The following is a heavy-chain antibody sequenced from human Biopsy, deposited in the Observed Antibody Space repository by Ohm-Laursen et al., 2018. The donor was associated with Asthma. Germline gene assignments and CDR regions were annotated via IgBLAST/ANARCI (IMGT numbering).Heavy chain of an antibody. D-gene: IGHD1-26*01. Sequence: SETLSLTCAIYGGSFSSNYWSWIRQTPGKGLEWLGDTHHSGNTNYNPSPSSRPTLSVDTSKNQFSLRLTFGTAADTAVYYCARGSSSRLSQWELLVSGGKRAHSYYGMDVWGQGTTVTVSS. CDR3: ARGSSSRLSQWELLVSGGKRAHSYYGMDV. V-gene: IGHV4-34*01. CDR1: GGSFSSNY. CDR2: THHSGNT. J-gene: IGHJ6*02.